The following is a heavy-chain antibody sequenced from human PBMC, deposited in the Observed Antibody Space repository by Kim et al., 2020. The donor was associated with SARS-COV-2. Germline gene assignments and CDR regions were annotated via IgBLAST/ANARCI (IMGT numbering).Heavy chain of an antibody. CDR3: ARGPYSDYFDY. CDR1: GASISSGSYS. D-gene: IGHD4-4*01. V-gene: IGHV4-30-2*06. J-gene: IGHJ4*02. CDR2: IYQSGGT. Sequence: SETLSLTCDVSGASISSGSYSWSWIRQSPGQGLEWIASIYQSGGTYYTPSLKSRLSISMDRSRNLFSLTLTSVTAADTAVYYCARGPYSDYFDYGCQGT.